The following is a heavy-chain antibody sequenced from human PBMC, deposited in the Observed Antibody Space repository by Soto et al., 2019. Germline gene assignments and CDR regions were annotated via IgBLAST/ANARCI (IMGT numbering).Heavy chain of an antibody. Sequence: EVQLLESGGDLVQPGGSLRLSCAASGLSFGSYGMNWVRQAPGKGLEWVSGISGRGETTYYAESVSGRFTISRDNPRNKVYLQMNSVRAEDTAVYFCANPLRKVYDMDAFDIWGQGTVVSVSS. CDR3: ANPLRKVYDMDAFDI. D-gene: IGHD2-8*01. CDR1: GLSFGSYG. J-gene: IGHJ3*02. V-gene: IGHV3-23*01. CDR2: ISGRGETT.